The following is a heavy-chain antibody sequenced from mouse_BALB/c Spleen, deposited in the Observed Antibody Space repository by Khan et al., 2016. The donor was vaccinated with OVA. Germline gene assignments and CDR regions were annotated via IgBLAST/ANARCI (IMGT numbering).Heavy chain of an antibody. CDR3: ARKNYYGYAMDY. CDR2: ISYGGST. J-gene: IGHJ4*01. D-gene: IGHD1-1*01. CDR1: GYSITSYYA. Sequence: EVQLVESGPGLVKPSQSLSLTCTVTGYSITSYYAWDWIRQFPGNKLEWMGYISYGGSTSYNPSLKSRISITRDTSKNQFFLQLNSVTTEDTATYYCARKNYYGYAMDYWGQGTSVTVSS. V-gene: IGHV3-2*02.